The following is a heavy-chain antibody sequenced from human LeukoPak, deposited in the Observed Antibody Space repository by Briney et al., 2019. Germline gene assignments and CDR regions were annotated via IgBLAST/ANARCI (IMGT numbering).Heavy chain of an antibody. J-gene: IGHJ4*02. D-gene: IGHD4-17*01. V-gene: IGHV3-30*18. CDR2: ISYDGSNK. CDR1: GFTFRSYG. Sequence: GGSLRLSCAASGFTFRSYGMHWVRQAPGKGLEWVAVISYDGSNKYYADSVKGRFTISRDNSKNTLYLQMNSLRVEDTAVYYCAKDPHYGDYVNYFGYWGQGTLVTVSS. CDR3: AKDPHYGDYVNYFGY.